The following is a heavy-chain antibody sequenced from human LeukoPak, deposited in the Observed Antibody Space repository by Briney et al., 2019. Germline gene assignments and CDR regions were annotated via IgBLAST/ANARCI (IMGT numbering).Heavy chain of an antibody. CDR1: GFTFSSYS. CDR3: ARALGGPRVYYFDY. Sequence: GGSLRLSCAASGFTFSSYSMNWVRQAPGKGLGWVSSISSSSSYIYYADSVKGRFTISRDNAKNSLYLQMNSLRAEDTAVYYCARALGGPRVYYFDYWGQGTLVTVSS. J-gene: IGHJ4*02. V-gene: IGHV3-21*01. CDR2: ISSSSSYI. D-gene: IGHD4-23*01.